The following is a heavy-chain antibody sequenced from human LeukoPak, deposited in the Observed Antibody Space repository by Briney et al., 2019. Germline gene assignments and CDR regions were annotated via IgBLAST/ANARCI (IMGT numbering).Heavy chain of an antibody. Sequence: SETLSLTCTVSGGSISSSSYYWGWIRQPPGKGLEWIGYIYYSASTNYNPSLKSRVTISVDTSKKQFSLKLSSVTAADTAVYYCARSRSIQDWYFDLWGRGTLVTVSS. CDR1: GGSISSSSYY. CDR3: ARSRSIQDWYFDL. V-gene: IGHV4-61*05. D-gene: IGHD5-18*01. J-gene: IGHJ2*01. CDR2: IYYSAST.